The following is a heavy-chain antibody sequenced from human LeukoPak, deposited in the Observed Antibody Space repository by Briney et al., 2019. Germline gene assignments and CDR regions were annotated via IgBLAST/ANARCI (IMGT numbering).Heavy chain of an antibody. D-gene: IGHD3-22*01. J-gene: IGHJ4*02. CDR2: IIPIFGTA. Sequence: ASVKVSCKASGGTFSSYTNSWVRQAPGQGLEWMGGIIPIFGTANYAQKFQGRVTITADESTSTAYMELSSLRSEDTAVYHCAREWGHDSSGYYYAYWGQGTLVTVSS. CDR1: GGTFSSYT. V-gene: IGHV1-69*13. CDR3: AREWGHDSSGYYYAY.